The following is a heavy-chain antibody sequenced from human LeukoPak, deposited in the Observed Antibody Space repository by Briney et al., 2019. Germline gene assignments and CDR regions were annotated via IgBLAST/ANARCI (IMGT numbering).Heavy chain of an antibody. CDR1: GFTLSSYA. CDR2: IFESGGHI. CDR3: AKHTRGSYPYYFGY. Sequence: GGSLRLSCAASGFTLSSYAMSWLRQPPGKGLEWCSDIFESGGHIYYADPEKGRLIISRDNSKNMPYLQMNILSAEDTAVYYRAKHTRGSYPYYFGYWGEGTLVTVSS. D-gene: IGHD1-26*01. V-gene: IGHV3-23*01. J-gene: IGHJ4*02.